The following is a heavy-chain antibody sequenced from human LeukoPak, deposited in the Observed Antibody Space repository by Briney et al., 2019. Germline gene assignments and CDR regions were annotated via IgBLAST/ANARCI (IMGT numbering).Heavy chain of an antibody. CDR2: ISWNSGSI. V-gene: IGHV3-9*01. Sequence: PGRSLRLSCAASGFTFDDYAMHWVRQAPGKGLEWVSGISWNSGSIGYADSVKGRFTISRDNAKNSLYLQMNSLRAEDTALYYCARDGGDCSGDSCYVDYWGQGTLVTVSS. CDR3: ARDGGDCSGDSCYVDY. CDR1: GFTFDDYA. D-gene: IGHD2-15*01. J-gene: IGHJ4*02.